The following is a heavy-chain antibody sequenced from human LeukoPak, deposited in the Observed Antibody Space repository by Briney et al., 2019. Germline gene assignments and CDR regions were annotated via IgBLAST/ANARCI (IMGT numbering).Heavy chain of an antibody. V-gene: IGHV4-59*01. CDR1: GGSISNYY. J-gene: IGHJ4*02. CDR2: VYYTGSI. D-gene: IGHD5-24*01. Sequence: KTSETLSLTCSVSGGSISNYYYWTWIRQPPGTGLEWIGYVYYTGSINFNPSLKSRVTMSLDTSRNQFSLKLTSLTAADTAVYYCARGAMATTPFFDYWGQGTLVTVSS. CDR3: ARGAMATTPFFDY.